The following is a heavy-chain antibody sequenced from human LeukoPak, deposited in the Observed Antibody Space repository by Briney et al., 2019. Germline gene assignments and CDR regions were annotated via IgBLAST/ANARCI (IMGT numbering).Heavy chain of an antibody. Sequence: SVKVSCKASGGTFSSYVISWVRQAPGQGLEWMGGIIPIFGTANNAQKFQGRVTITADESTSTAYMELSSLRSEDTAVYYCWGGGWKKPFDYWGQGTLVTASS. CDR3: WGGGWKKPFDY. V-gene: IGHV1-69*01. CDR1: GGTFSSYV. D-gene: IGHD2-21*01. J-gene: IGHJ4*02. CDR2: IIPIFGTA.